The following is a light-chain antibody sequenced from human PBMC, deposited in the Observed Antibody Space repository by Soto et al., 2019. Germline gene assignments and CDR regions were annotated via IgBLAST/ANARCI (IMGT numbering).Light chain of an antibody. J-gene: IGLJ2*01. CDR2: EVS. CDR3: SSYTSRNTLV. Sequence: QSVLTQPASVSGSPGQSITISCTGTSSNVGGYKYVSWYQQHPGKAPKLMIYEVSNRPSGISNRFSGSKSDNTASLTISGLRAEDEADYYCSSYTSRNTLVFGGGTKLTVL. V-gene: IGLV2-14*01. CDR1: SSNVGGYKY.